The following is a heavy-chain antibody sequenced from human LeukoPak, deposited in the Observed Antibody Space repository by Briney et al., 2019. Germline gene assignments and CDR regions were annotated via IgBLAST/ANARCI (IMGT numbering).Heavy chain of an antibody. J-gene: IGHJ4*02. CDR3: AKLGDFDY. V-gene: IGHV3-23*01. Sequence: GGSLRLSCAASGFAFSTYAMNWVRQAPGKGLEWVSTISGNGGGTYYADSVKGRFTIFRDNPKNTLYLQIKSLRAEDTAVYYCAKLGDFDYWGQGTLVTVPS. CDR2: ISGNGGGT. CDR1: GFAFSTYA. D-gene: IGHD3-16*01.